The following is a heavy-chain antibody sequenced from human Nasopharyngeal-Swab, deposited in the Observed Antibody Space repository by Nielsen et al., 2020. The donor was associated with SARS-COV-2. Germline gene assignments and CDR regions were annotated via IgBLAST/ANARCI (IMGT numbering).Heavy chain of an antibody. CDR2: INDSGLT. D-gene: IGHD3-9*01. Sequence: SETLSLTCAVYGGFFRGFYWSWIRQPPGKGLEWIGEINDSGLTNYNPSLTSRVTMSVDTSKSQFSLKLNSVTAADTAVYYCARGLRKVPIFPASQYYFDYWGQGTLVTVSS. V-gene: IGHV4-34*01. J-gene: IGHJ4*02. CDR3: ARGLRKVPIFPASQYYFDY. CDR1: GGFFRGFY.